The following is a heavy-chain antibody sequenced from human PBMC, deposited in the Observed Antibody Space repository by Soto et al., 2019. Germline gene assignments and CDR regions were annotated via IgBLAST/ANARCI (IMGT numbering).Heavy chain of an antibody. D-gene: IGHD3-10*01. Sequence: GESLKISCKGSGYTFTNYYIGWVRQMPGKGLEWMAIIYPGDSQTRYNPSLQGQVTISTDKSITTAYLQWSSLKASDTAMYYCVSRRGLGNIDAFDAWGQGTMVTVS. CDR3: VSRRGLGNIDAFDA. V-gene: IGHV5-51*01. J-gene: IGHJ3*01. CDR2: IYPGDSQT. CDR1: GYTFTNYY.